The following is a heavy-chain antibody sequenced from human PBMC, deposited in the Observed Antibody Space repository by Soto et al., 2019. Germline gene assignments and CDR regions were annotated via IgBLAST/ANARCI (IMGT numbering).Heavy chain of an antibody. Sequence: QVQLQESGPGLVKPSGTLSLTCAVSGGSISTNNWWSWVRQPPGTGLEWIGEIYHSGGTNYNPSLKRRVIMSVDKSKNQFSLNLTSVTAADTAVYYCAREKGAGTYMGFDYWGQGTPVTVSS. CDR3: AREKGAGTYMGFDY. D-gene: IGHD3-10*01. CDR2: IYHSGGT. J-gene: IGHJ4*02. CDR1: GGSISTNNW. V-gene: IGHV4-4*02.